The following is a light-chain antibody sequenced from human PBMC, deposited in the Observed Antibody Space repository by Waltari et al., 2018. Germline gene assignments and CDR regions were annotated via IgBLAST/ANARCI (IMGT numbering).Light chain of an antibody. V-gene: IGKV2-28*01. Sequence: LPVTPGEPASISCRSSQSLLHSNGYTFLDWYLQKPGQSPQLLIYLASNRASGVPDRFSGSGSGTDFTLKISRVEAEDVGVYYCMQALQTPLFTFGPGTKVDIK. J-gene: IGKJ3*01. CDR2: LAS. CDR3: MQALQTPLFT. CDR1: QSLLHSNGYTF.